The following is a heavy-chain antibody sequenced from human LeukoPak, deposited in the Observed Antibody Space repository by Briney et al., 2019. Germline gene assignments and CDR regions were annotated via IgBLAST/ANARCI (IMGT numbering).Heavy chain of an antibody. J-gene: IGHJ4*02. D-gene: IGHD3-3*01. CDR2: VEDSGPT. CDR1: SGSISGQC. V-gene: IGHV4-59*11. Sequence: SETLSLTCIVASGSISGQCWSWIRQFPGKAPEWIGSVEDSGPTRYNSSFRGRVSLSVDASQKQFSLRLSSVTAADTAMYYCARGHFGPGYYFDNWGQGALVTVAS. CDR3: ARGHFGPGYYFDN.